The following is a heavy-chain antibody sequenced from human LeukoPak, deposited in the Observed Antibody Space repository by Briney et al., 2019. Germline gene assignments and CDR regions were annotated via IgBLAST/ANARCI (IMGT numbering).Heavy chain of an antibody. J-gene: IGHJ4*02. V-gene: IGHV3-48*01. CDR3: ARDGGFTNDY. Sequence: SGGSLRLSCAASGFTFSSYSMNWVRQAPGKGLEWVSYISSSSSTIYYADSVKGRFTISRDNAKNSLYLQMNSLRAEDTAVYYCARDGGFTNDYWGQGTLVTVSS. D-gene: IGHD3-16*01. CDR2: ISSSSSTI. CDR1: GFTFSSYS.